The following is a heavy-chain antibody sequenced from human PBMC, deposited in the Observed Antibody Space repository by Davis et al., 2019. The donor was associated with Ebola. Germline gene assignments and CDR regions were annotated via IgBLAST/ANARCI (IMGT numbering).Heavy chain of an antibody. V-gene: IGHV3-53*01. Sequence: PGGSLRLSCAASGFSVSSNYMSWVRQAPGKGLDWVSVIYTGDSTYYADSVKGRFTISGDDSKNTVYLQMNSLRAEDTAVYYCAREDRGSSFGYWGQGTLVTVSS. CDR2: IYTGDST. J-gene: IGHJ4*02. D-gene: IGHD6-6*01. CDR1: GFSVSSNY. CDR3: AREDRGSSFGY.